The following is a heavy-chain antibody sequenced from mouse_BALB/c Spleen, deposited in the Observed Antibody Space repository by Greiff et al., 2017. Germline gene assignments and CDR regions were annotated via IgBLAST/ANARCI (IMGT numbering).Heavy chain of an antibody. D-gene: IGHD3-3*01. CDR2: IYPYNGGT. CDR3: ARWGGRAYYAMDY. V-gene: IGHV1S29*02. CDR1: GYTFTDYN. Sequence: EVQLQQSGPELVKPGASVKISCKASGYTFTDYNMHWVKQSHGQSLEWIGYIYPYNGGTGYNQKFKSKATLTVDNSSSTAYMELRSLTSEDSAVYYCARWGGRAYYAMDYWGQGTSVTVSS. J-gene: IGHJ4*01.